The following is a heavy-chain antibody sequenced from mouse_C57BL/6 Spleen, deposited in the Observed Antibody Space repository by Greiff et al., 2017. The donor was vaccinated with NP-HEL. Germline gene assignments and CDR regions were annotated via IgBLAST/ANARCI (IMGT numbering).Heavy chain of an antibody. J-gene: IGHJ3*01. CDR1: GFTFSDYG. CDR2: ISSGSSTI. V-gene: IGHV5-17*01. Sequence: EVMLVESGGGLVKPGGSLKLSCAASGFTFSDYGMHWVRQAPEKGLEWVAYISSGSSTIYYAETVKGRFTISRDNAKNTLFLQMTSLRSDDTTMYYCARPLYSNYSWFAYWGQGTLVTVSS. D-gene: IGHD2-5*01. CDR3: ARPLYSNYSWFAY.